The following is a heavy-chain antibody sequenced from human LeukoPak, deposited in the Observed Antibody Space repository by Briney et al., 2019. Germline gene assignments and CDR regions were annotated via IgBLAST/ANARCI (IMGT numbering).Heavy chain of an antibody. CDR3: ARGFYSIFDY. CDR2: INHSGST. D-gene: IGHD4-11*01. Sequence: SETLSLTCAVYGGSFSGYYWSWIRQPPGKGLEWIGEINHSGSTNYNPSLKSRVTISVDTSKNQFSLKLSSVTAADTAVYYYARGFYSIFDYWGQGTLVTVSS. V-gene: IGHV4-34*01. CDR1: GGSFSGYY. J-gene: IGHJ4*02.